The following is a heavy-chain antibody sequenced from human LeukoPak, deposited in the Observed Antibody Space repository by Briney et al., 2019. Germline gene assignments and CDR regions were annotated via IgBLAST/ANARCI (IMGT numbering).Heavy chain of an antibody. D-gene: IGHD6-13*01. V-gene: IGHV4-59*11. CDR3: AASYSSSWPAVDY. CDR2: IYYGGST. J-gene: IGHJ4*02. CDR1: GGSISSHY. Sequence: PSETLSLTCTVSGGSISSHYWSWIRQPPGKGLEWIGYIYYGGSTNYNPSLKSRVTISVDTSKNQFSLKLSSVTAADTAVYYCAASYSSSWPAVDYWGQGTLVTVSS.